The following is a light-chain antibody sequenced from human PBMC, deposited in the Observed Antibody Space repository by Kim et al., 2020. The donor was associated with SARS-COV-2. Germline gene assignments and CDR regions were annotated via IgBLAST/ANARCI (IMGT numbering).Light chain of an antibody. CDR3: QHYNDWPGT. V-gene: IGKV3-15*01. J-gene: IGKJ2*01. CDR2: GAY. CDR1: QSVGNY. Sequence: SGSPGESASLSCKASQSVGNYVAWYQMKPGQAPRVIIFGAYMRASGIPARFSGSGSETDFTLSISSLQSEDSAFYYCQHYNDWPGTFGQGTKLEI.